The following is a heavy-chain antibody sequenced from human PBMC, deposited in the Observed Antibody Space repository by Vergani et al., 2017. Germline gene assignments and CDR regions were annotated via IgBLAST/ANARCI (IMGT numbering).Heavy chain of an antibody. CDR1: GGSISTYY. D-gene: IGHD3-10*01. V-gene: IGHV4-59*01. Sequence: QVQLQESGPGLVKPSETLSLTCNVSGGSISTYYWSWIRQPPGKALEWIGYIYYSGSTKYNPSLTSRVTILVDTSKNQLSLNLSSVTAADTAVYYCARANYYYYGMDVWGQGTTVTVSS. CDR3: ARANYYYYGMDV. CDR2: IYYSGST. J-gene: IGHJ6*02.